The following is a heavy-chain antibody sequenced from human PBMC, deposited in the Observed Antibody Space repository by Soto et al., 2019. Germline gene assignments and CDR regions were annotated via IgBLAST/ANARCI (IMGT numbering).Heavy chain of an antibody. D-gene: IGHD3-9*01. V-gene: IGHV4-59*01. Sequence: SETLSLTCSVSGASISSYYWTWIRQPPGGGLEWIGYMHHTQGTNDDPSLRGRVHMSIDTSMNQFSLRLTSVTAADTAVYYCARVHFVGYFAWLAPWGHGTLVTVSS. CDR2: MHHTQGT. CDR1: GASISSYY. J-gene: IGHJ5*02. CDR3: ARVHFVGYFAWLAP.